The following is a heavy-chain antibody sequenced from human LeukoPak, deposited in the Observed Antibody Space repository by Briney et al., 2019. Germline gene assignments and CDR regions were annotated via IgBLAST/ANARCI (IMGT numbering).Heavy chain of an antibody. CDR3: ARQPTTTAAFDI. J-gene: IGHJ3*02. CDR1: GGSINAYY. Sequence: SETLSLTCTVSGGSINAYYWSWIRQPPGKGLEWIAYVRDNGENNYNPSLKSRVAISVDTANNQISLRLNFVTAADTAIYYCARQPTTTAAFDIWGLGTMVTVSS. D-gene: IGHD4-11*01. CDR2: VRDNGEN. V-gene: IGHV4-59*08.